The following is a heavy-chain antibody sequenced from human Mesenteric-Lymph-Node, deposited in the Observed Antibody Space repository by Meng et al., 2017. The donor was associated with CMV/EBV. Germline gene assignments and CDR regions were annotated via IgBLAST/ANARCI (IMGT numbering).Heavy chain of an antibody. D-gene: IGHD6-19*01. CDR1: GFTFDDYG. Sequence: GGPLRLSCAAFGFTFDDYGMNWVRQAPGKGLKWVSGLNWNGISTAYADSVKGRFTISRDNSKNTLYLQMNSLRAEDTAVYYYARSLSSGWYGGAFDIWGQGTMVTVSS. V-gene: IGHV3-20*04. CDR2: LNWNGIST. CDR3: ARSLSSGWYGGAFDI. J-gene: IGHJ3*02.